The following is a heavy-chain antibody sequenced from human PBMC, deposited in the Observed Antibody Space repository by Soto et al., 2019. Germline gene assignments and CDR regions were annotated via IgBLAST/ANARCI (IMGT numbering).Heavy chain of an antibody. J-gene: IGHJ5*02. Sequence: HVTLKESGPVLVKPTETLTLTCTVSGFSLSNTRMGVSWIRQPPGKALEWLAHIFSNDEKSYSTSLKSRLTISKDTSKSQVVLSMTNMDPVDTATYYCTRIEKGSATYTWGQGTLVTVSS. CDR3: TRIEKGSATYT. CDR1: GFSLSNTRMG. V-gene: IGHV2-26*01. D-gene: IGHD3-10*01. CDR2: IFSNDEK.